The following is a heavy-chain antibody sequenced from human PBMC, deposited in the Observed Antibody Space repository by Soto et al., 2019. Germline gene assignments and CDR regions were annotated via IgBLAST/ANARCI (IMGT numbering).Heavy chain of an antibody. Sequence: PGGSLRLSCAASGFNFSSYAMSWVRQAPGKGLEWVSAISGSGGSTYYADSVKGRFTISRDNSKNTLYLQMNSLRAEDTAVYYCAKDRHSSSWSIFDYWGQGTLVTVSS. CDR1: GFNFSSYA. J-gene: IGHJ4*02. CDR2: ISGSGGST. V-gene: IGHV3-23*01. D-gene: IGHD6-13*01. CDR3: AKDRHSSSWSIFDY.